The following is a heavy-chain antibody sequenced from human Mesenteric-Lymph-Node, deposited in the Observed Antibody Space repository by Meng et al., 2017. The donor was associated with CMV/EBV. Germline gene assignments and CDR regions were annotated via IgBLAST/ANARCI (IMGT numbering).Heavy chain of an antibody. Sequence: GESLKISCETSGFTFSSYGMHWIRQAPGKGLEWVAVISFEGSQISYADSVKGRFTISRDHSRNTVYMHMNSLRVEDTAVYYCARGEQLVGYYYYGLDVWGQGTTVTVSS. D-gene: IGHD6-6*01. V-gene: IGHV3-30*04. J-gene: IGHJ6*02. CDR2: ISFEGSQI. CDR1: GFTFSSYG. CDR3: ARGEQLVGYYYYGLDV.